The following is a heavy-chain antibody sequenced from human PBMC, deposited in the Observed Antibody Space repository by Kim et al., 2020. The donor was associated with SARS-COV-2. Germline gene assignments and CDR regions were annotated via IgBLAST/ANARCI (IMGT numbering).Heavy chain of an antibody. CDR3: GREIGRDYGLGHIDS. J-gene: IGHJ4*02. D-gene: IGHD4-17*01. Sequence: GGSLRLSCAASGFIFSDYYMTWIRQAPGKGLEWLSYISGSSGHIEYADSVEGRFTISRDNAKNSMFLQMDGLRAEDTAVYYCGREIGRDYGLGHIDSWGQGTLVTVSS. CDR2: ISGSSGHI. V-gene: IGHV3-11*06. CDR1: GFIFSDYY.